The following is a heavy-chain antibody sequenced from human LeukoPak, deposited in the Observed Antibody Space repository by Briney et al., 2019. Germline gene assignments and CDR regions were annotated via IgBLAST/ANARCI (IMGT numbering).Heavy chain of an antibody. CDR3: AKRGDCSGTCTYDY. Sequence: GGSLRLSCAASGFTFSNYAIHWVRQAPGKGLEWVSIVGGSGVKTYYADSVEGRFTTLRDNSKNTVYLQMNSLRAEDTAVYYCAKRGDCSGTCTYDYWGQGTLVTVSS. V-gene: IGHV3-23*01. J-gene: IGHJ4*02. CDR2: VGGSGVKT. CDR1: GFTFSNYA. D-gene: IGHD2-2*01.